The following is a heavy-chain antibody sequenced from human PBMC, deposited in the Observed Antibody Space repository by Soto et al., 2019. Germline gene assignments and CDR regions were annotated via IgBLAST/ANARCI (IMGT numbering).Heavy chain of an antibody. D-gene: IGHD5-18*01. V-gene: IGHV4-30-4*01. CDR1: GGAISIGDYY. J-gene: IGHJ4*02. CDR2: IYYSGST. Sequence: SETLSLTCTVSGGAISIGDYYLSWIRQPPGKGLEWIGYIYYSGSTYYNPSLKSRVTISVDTSKNQFSLKLSSVTAADAAVYYCARVRAGWIQEYYFDYWGQGTRVTVSS. CDR3: ARVRAGWIQEYYFDY.